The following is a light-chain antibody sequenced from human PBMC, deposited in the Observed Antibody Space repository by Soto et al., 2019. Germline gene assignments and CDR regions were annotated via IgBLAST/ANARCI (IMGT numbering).Light chain of an antibody. CDR2: DIN. CDR1: SSDVGNYIF. V-gene: IGLV2-14*01. Sequence: QSVLTQPASVSGSPGQSITISCSGTSSDVGNYIFVSLYRQHPGKAPKRMIYDINNRPSGVSNRFSGSKSGNTASLTISGLQAEDEADYYCVSYTTSASYVFGTGTKVTVL. J-gene: IGLJ1*01. CDR3: VSYTTSASYV.